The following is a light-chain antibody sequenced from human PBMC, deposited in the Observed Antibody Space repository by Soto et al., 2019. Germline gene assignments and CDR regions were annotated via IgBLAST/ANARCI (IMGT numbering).Light chain of an antibody. J-gene: IGKJ1*01. CDR2: KAS. CDR1: QTISSW. Sequence: DIQMTQSPSPLSASVRDRVTITCRASQTISSWLAWFQQRPGRAPKFLIYKASSLKNGVPLRFSGSGSGTQFTLTNSSLQADDGTSYYSQQYNSHPWTFGQGTKVDIK. V-gene: IGKV1-5*03. CDR3: QQYNSHPWT.